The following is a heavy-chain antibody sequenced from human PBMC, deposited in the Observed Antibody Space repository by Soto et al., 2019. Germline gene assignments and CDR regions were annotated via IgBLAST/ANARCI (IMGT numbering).Heavy chain of an antibody. V-gene: IGHV3-30*18. D-gene: IGHD2-15*01. Sequence: GGSLRLSCAASGFTFSSYGMHWVRQAPGKGLEWVAVISYDGSNKYYADSVKGRFTISRDNSKNTLYLQMNSLRAEDTAVYYCAKDPSGGPDLELFFDYWGQGTLVTVSS. CDR2: ISYDGSNK. CDR3: AKDPSGGPDLELFFDY. J-gene: IGHJ4*02. CDR1: GFTFSSYG.